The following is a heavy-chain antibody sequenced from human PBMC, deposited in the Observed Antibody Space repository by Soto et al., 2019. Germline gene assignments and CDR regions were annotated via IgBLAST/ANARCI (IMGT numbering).Heavy chain of an antibody. J-gene: IGHJ4*02. CDR1: GFTFSRYW. CDR2: IKEDGSEK. V-gene: IGHV3-7*04. D-gene: IGHD3-10*01. CDR3: ARATGADKEDY. Sequence: PASGFTFSRYWMSWVRQAPGKGLEWVANIKEDGSEKYYVDSVKGRFTISRDNAKNSLYLQMNSLRAEDTAVYYCARATGADKEDYWGQGTLVTVSS.